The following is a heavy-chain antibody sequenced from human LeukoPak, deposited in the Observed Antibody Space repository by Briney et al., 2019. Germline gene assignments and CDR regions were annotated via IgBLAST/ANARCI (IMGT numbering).Heavy chain of an antibody. V-gene: IGHV1-69*05. D-gene: IGHD2-2*01. Sequence: SVKVSCKASGGTFSSYAISWVRQAPGQGLEWMGGIIPIFGTANYAQKFQGRVTITTDESTNTAYLELSSLRSEDTAVYYCARDREDIVVVPAAKGGYYYYYMDVWGKGTTVTVSS. CDR3: ARDREDIVVVPAAKGGYYYYYMDV. CDR2: IIPIFGTA. CDR1: GGTFSSYA. J-gene: IGHJ6*03.